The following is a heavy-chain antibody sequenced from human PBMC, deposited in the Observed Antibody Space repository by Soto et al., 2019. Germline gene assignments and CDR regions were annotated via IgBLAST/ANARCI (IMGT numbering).Heavy chain of an antibody. V-gene: IGHV3-30*18. CDR3: AKDQDYYDSSGSSPGI. Sequence: QVQLVESGGGVVQTGRSLRLSCAASGFTFSSYGMHWVRQAPGKGLEWVAFISYDGSNKYYADSVKGRFTISRDNSKNTLYLQMNSLRAEDTAVYYCAKDQDYYDSSGSSPGIWGQGTMVTVSS. J-gene: IGHJ3*02. CDR1: GFTFSSYG. D-gene: IGHD3-22*01. CDR2: ISYDGSNK.